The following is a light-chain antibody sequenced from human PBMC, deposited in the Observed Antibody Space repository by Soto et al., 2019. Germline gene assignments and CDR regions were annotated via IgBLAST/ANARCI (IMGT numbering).Light chain of an antibody. CDR2: AAS. Sequence: DIQMTQSPSSLSASVGDRVTITCRASQSITNYLNWYQQKPGKAPKILIFAASSLQSGVPSRFSGSGSGTEFTLTISSLQPEDFATYYCQQSYSPLCTFGQGTKVDIK. CDR1: QSITNY. J-gene: IGKJ2*02. V-gene: IGKV1-39*01. CDR3: QQSYSPLCT.